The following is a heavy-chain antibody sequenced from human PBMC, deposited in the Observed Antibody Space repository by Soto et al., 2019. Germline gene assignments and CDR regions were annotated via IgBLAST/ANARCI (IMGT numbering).Heavy chain of an antibody. V-gene: IGHV3-23*01. CDR2: LTGSGGTT. Sequence: EVQLLESGGGLVQPGGSLRLSCAASGITFSLYAMTWVRHAPGKGLEWVSTLTGSGGTTYYADSVKGRFTISRDNSRNTRYLLVNSLRAEDTAIYYCATDSSGCGNAFDLWGQGTMVTVSS. J-gene: IGHJ3*01. CDR3: ATDSSGCGNAFDL. D-gene: IGHD6-19*01. CDR1: GITFSLYA.